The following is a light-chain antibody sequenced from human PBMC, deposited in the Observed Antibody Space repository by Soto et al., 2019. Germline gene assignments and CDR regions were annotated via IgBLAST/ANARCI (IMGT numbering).Light chain of an antibody. V-gene: IGLV2-14*01. CDR2: EVN. CDR3: SSYTTSNTWV. J-gene: IGLJ3*02. CDR1: SSDIGTYNY. Sequence: QSVLTKPASVSASPGQSITISCTGTSSDIGTYNYVSWYQQHPGKAPKLMIFEVNNRPSWVSNRFSGSKSGNTASLTVSGLQAEDEADYYCSSYTTSNTWVFGGGTKVTVL.